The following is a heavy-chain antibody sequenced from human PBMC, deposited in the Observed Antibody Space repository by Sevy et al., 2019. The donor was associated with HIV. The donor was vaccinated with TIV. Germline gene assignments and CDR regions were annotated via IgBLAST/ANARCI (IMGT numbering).Heavy chain of an antibody. Sequence: ASVKVSCKASGYTFTSYDINWVRQATGQGLEWMGWMNPNSGNTGYAQKFQGRVTMTRNTSISTAYMELSSLRSEDTAVYYCARGGGYSRSWYPGRDYYYHGMDVWGQGTTVTVSS. V-gene: IGHV1-8*01. D-gene: IGHD6-13*01. J-gene: IGHJ6*02. CDR2: MNPNSGNT. CDR3: ARGGGYSRSWYPGRDYYYHGMDV. CDR1: GYTFTSYD.